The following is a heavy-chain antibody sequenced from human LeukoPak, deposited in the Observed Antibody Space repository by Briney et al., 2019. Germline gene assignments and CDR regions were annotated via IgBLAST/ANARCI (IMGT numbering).Heavy chain of an antibody. CDR3: AKSNYYDSSGYFFDY. CDR1: GYTFTSYD. V-gene: IGHV1-8*03. J-gene: IGHJ4*02. Sequence: GASVKVSCKASGYTFTSYDINWLRHATGQGLEWMGWMNPNSGNTGYAQKFQGRVTITRNTSISTAYMELSSLRSEDTAEYYCAKSNYYDSSGYFFDYSGQGTLVTVSS. D-gene: IGHD3-22*01. CDR2: MNPNSGNT.